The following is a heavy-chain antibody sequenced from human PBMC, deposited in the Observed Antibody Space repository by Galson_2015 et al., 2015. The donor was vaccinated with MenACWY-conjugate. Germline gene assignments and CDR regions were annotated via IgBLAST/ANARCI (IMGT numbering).Heavy chain of an antibody. CDR2: IKQDGSER. Sequence: SLRLSCAASGFTFSRYWMSWVRQAPGEGLEWVANIKQDGSERYYGDSVRGRFTISRDNAKNSLYLQVNSLRAEDTAIYYCARIGYCSGYSCYSGDYFDFWGQGALVTVPS. CDR1: GFTFSRYW. J-gene: IGHJ4*02. V-gene: IGHV3-7*03. D-gene: IGHD2-15*01. CDR3: ARIGYCSGYSCYSGDYFDF.